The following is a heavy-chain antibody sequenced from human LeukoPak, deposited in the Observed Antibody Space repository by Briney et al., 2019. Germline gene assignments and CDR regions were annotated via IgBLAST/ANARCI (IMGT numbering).Heavy chain of an antibody. CDR3: ARRRTYDYGPKGYYYGMDV. Sequence: PSETLSLTCTVSGGSISSYYWSWIRQPPGKGLEWIGYIYYSGSTNYNPSLKSRVTISVDTSKNQFSLKLSSVTAADTAVYYCARRRTYDYGPKGYYYGMDVWGQGTTVTVSS. D-gene: IGHD4-17*01. CDR1: GGSISSYY. V-gene: IGHV4-59*08. CDR2: IYYSGST. J-gene: IGHJ6*02.